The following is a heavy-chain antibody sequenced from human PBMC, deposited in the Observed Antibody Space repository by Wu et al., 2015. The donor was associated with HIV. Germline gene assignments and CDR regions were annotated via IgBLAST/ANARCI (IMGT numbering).Heavy chain of an antibody. CDR1: GYTFTGYY. CDR2: INPDNGAT. CDR3: VSGDSRDIDY. J-gene: IGHJ4*02. Sequence: QVQLVQSGAEVKKPGASVKVSCKASGYTFTGYYMHWVRQSPRQGLEWMGCINPDNGATNYAQNFQGRVTMTRDMSITTAYMELSRLRSDDTAVYYCVSGDSRDIDYWGQGTLVTVSS. D-gene: IGHD3-22*01. V-gene: IGHV1-2*02.